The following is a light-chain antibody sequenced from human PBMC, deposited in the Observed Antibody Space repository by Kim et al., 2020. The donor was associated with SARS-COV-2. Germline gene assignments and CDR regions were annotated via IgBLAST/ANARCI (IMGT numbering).Light chain of an antibody. CDR2: QDS. CDR3: QAWDSSHVV. V-gene: IGLV3-1*01. Sequence: SYELTQPPSVSVYPGQTASITCSGDKLGDKYACWYQQKPGQSPVLVIYQDSKRPSGIPERFSGSNSGNTATLTISGTQAMDEADYYCQAWDSSHVVFGGG. CDR1: KLGDKY. J-gene: IGLJ2*01.